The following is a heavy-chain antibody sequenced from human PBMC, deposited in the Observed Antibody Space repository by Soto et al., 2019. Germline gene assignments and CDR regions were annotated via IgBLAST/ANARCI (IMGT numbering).Heavy chain of an antibody. J-gene: IGHJ4*02. CDR3: ARVGTRFGEKIDY. Sequence: QVQLVESGGGVVQPGRSLRLSCAASGFTFSSYGRHWVRQAPGKGLEWVAVIWYDGSNKYYADSVKGRFTISRDNSKNTLYLQMNSLRAEDTAVYYCARVGTRFGEKIDYWGQGTLVTVSS. CDR1: GFTFSSYG. D-gene: IGHD3-10*01. CDR2: IWYDGSNK. V-gene: IGHV3-33*01.